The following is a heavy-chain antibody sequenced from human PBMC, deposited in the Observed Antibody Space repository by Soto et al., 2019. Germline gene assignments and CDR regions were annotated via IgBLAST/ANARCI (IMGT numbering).Heavy chain of an antibody. J-gene: IGHJ5*02. CDR1: GYTFTSYY. CDR2: INPSGGST. Sequence: ASVKVSCKASGYTFTSYYMHWVRQAPGQGLEWMGIINPSGGSTSYAQKSQGRVTMTRDTSTSTVYMELSSLRSEDTAVYYCARDPLVATIGGYSYAWGQGTLVTVSS. D-gene: IGHD5-18*01. V-gene: IGHV1-46*01. CDR3: ARDPLVATIGGYSYA.